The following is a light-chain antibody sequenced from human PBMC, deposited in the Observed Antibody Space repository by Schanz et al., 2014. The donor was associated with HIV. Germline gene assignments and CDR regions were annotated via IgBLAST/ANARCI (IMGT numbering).Light chain of an antibody. CDR1: QSVDSW. CDR2: KAS. CDR3: QQADSLYT. V-gene: IGKV1-5*03. Sequence: DIQMTQSPSTLSASVGDRVTITCRASQSVDSWLAWYQQKPGKAPKLLIYKASGLQSGVPSRFSGSGSGTEFTLTSSSLQPEDCATYYCQQADSLYTLGQGTKLES. J-gene: IGKJ2*01.